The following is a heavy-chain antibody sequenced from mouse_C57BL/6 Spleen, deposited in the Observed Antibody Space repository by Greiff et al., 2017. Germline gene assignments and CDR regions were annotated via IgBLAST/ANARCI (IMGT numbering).Heavy chain of an antibody. CDR3: TTLTTVVAKELD. J-gene: IGHJ2*01. D-gene: IGHD1-1*01. CDR2: IDPETGGT. Sequence: QVQLQQSGAELVRPGASVTLSCKASGYTFTDYEMHWVKQTPVHGLEWIGAIDPETGGTAYNQKFKGKAILTADKSSSAAYMELRSLTSEDSAVYYCTTLTTVVAKELDWGQGTTLTVSS. CDR1: GYTFTDYE. V-gene: IGHV1-15*01.